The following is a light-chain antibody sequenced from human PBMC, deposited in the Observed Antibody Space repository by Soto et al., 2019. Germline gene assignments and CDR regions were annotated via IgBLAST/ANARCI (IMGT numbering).Light chain of an antibody. J-gene: IGKJ5*01. Sequence: EIVLTQSPATLSLSPGEKATLSCRASQSLNNYLAWYQQKPGQAPRLLIYDASSRATDIPARFSGSGSGSDFTLTISSLEPEDFAVYYCQLRSNWAITFGQGTRLEIK. CDR2: DAS. CDR1: QSLNNY. V-gene: IGKV3-11*01. CDR3: QLRSNWAIT.